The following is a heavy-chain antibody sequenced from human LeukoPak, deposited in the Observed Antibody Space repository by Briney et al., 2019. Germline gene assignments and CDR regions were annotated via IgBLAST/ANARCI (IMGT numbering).Heavy chain of an antibody. J-gene: IGHJ6*02. Sequence: GGSLRLSCAASGFTFSSYWMNWARQAPGKGLEWVASIDHNGNVNYYVDSVKGRFTISRDNAKNSLYLQMSNLRAEDTAVYFCARGGGLDVRGQGATVTVSS. CDR2: IDHNGNVN. D-gene: IGHD3-16*01. CDR1: GFTFSSYW. V-gene: IGHV3-7*03. CDR3: ARGGGLDV.